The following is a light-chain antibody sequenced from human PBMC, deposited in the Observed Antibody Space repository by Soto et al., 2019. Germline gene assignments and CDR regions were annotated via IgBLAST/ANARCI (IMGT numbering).Light chain of an antibody. CDR1: QSVSSSY. Sequence: EIVLTQSPGTLSLSPGERATLSCRASQSVSSSYLAWYQQKPGQAPRLLIYGAYTRATDNPDRFSGSGSGTDFTLTISRLEPEDFTVYYCQQYGSSPTITFGQGTRLEIK. J-gene: IGKJ5*01. CDR2: GAY. V-gene: IGKV3-20*01. CDR3: QQYGSSPTIT.